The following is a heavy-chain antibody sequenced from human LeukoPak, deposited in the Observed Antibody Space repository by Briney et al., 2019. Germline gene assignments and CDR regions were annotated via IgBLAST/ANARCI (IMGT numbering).Heavy chain of an antibody. CDR1: GFTVSSNY. J-gene: IGHJ5*02. Sequence: GGSLRLSCAASGFTVSSNYMSWVRQAPGKGLEWVSVIYSGGSTYYADSVKGRVTIARHNSKNTLYLQMNSLRAEDTAVYYCARVAGRYCSGGSCYPFNWFDPWGQGTLVTVSS. CDR3: ARVAGRYCSGGSCYPFNWFDP. CDR2: IYSGGST. V-gene: IGHV3-53*04. D-gene: IGHD2-15*01.